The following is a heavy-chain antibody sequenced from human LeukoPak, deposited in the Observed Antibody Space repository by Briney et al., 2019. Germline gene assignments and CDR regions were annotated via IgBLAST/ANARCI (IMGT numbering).Heavy chain of an antibody. J-gene: IGHJ4*02. Sequence: GGSLRLSCAASGFTFSDHYMDWVRQAPGKGLEWVGRSRNKANSYTTEYAASVKGRFTISRDDSRTSLYLQMNSLKTEDTAVYYCTRTEYCSAGRCYSDYFDSWGQGTLVTVSS. CDR3: TRTEYCSAGRCYSDYFDS. V-gene: IGHV3-72*01. CDR2: SRNKANSYTT. D-gene: IGHD2-15*01. CDR1: GFTFSDHY.